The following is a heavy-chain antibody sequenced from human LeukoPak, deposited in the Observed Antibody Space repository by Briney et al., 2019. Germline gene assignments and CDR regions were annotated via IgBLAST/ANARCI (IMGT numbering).Heavy chain of an antibody. D-gene: IGHD3-22*01. CDR1: GFTFSSYS. Sequence: PGGSLRLSCAASGFTFSSYSMNWVRQAPGKGLEWVSSISSSSSYIYYADSVKGRFTISRDNAKNSLYLQMNSLRAEDTAVYYCARGMEVVISRSGSYNWFDPWGQGTLVTVSS. V-gene: IGHV3-21*01. CDR3: ARGMEVVISRSGSYNWFDP. J-gene: IGHJ5*02. CDR2: ISSSSSYI.